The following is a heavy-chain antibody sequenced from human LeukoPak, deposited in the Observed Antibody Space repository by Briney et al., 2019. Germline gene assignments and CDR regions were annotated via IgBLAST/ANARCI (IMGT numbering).Heavy chain of an antibody. Sequence: GGPLRHSCAASGFTFSSYSLNGVRQARGKGLEGLSYISSSGSIIYYADSVEGRFTISSDNAKNSLYLQLNSLSAEGRAVYYCARVDGSRDMATIKHFDYWGQGTLVTVPS. CDR3: ARVDGSRDMATIKHFDY. CDR2: ISSSGSII. J-gene: IGHJ4*02. D-gene: IGHD5-24*01. V-gene: IGHV3-48*01. CDR1: GFTFSSYS.